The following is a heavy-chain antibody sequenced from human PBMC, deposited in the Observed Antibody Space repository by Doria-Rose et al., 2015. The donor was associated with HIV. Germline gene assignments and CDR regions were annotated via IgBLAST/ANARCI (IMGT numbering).Heavy chain of an antibody. CDR1: GVSLSSPGMG. Sequence: QVQLVQSGPVLVKPTETLTLTCTVSGVSLSSPGMGVSWIRQPPGKALEWLAHIFSDDERSYQTSLQSRLTIPRGTSKSQVVLTMTDMDPVDTATYYCARIKSSRWYHKYYFDFWGQGTLVIVSA. CDR2: IFSDDER. V-gene: IGHV2-26*01. J-gene: IGHJ4*02. D-gene: IGHD6-13*01. CDR3: ARIKSSRWYHKYYFDF.